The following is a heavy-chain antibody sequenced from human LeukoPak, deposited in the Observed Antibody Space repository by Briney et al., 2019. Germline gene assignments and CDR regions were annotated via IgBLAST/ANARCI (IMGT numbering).Heavy chain of an antibody. J-gene: IGHJ4*02. D-gene: IGHD1-26*01. V-gene: IGHV3-30*03. CDR1: GFTFGYYG. Sequence: PGGSLRLSCAASGFTFGYYGMHWVRQAPGKGLEWVAVISYYGGNQYYVDSVKGRFTISRDNSKNTLYLQMISLRVEDTAVYYCARDRVGATDYFDYWGQGTLVTVSS. CDR2: ISYYGGNQ. CDR3: ARDRVGATDYFDY.